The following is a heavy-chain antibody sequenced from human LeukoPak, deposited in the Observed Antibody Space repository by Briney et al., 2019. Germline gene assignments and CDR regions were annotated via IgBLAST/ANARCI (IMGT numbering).Heavy chain of an antibody. CDR3: AKDEGCGGGDCYAYYFDY. V-gene: IGHV3-23*01. CDR2: ISGSGGST. CDR1: GFPFSGYG. J-gene: IGHJ4*02. D-gene: IGHD2-21*02. Sequence: GGTLRLSCATSGFPFSGYGMTWVRQAPGKGLEWASAISGSGGSTYYADSVKSRFTISRDNSKNTLYLQMNSLRAEDTAVYYCAKDEGCGGGDCYAYYFDYWGQGTLVTVSS.